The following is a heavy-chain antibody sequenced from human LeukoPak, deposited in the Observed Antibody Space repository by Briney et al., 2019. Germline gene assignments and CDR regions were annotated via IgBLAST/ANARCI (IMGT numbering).Heavy chain of an antibody. CDR2: IYYSGTT. CDR3: AGYSSGWSSGGGY. CDR1: GGSISSTSYY. Sequence: SETLSLPCTVAGGSISSTSYYWGWIRPPPGKGLEWIAIIYYSGTTYYSPSLKSRVTISVNRSNNQFSLRLTSVTAADTAVYFCAGYSSGWSSGGGYWGQGTLVTVSS. V-gene: IGHV4-39*01. J-gene: IGHJ4*02. D-gene: IGHD6-19*01.